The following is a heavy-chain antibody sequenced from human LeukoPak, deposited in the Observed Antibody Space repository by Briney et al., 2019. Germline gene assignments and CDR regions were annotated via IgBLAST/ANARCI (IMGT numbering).Heavy chain of an antibody. J-gene: IGHJ5*02. CDR2: IYHSGST. CDR3: ARAPRYCSTTSCEGWFDP. Sequence: PSGTLSLTCAVSGGSISGNNWWSWVRQPPGKGLEWIGEIYHSGSTNYNPSLKSRVTISVDKSKNQFSLKLNSVTAADPAVYYCARAPRYCSTTSCEGWFDPWGQGTLVTVSS. V-gene: IGHV4-4*02. D-gene: IGHD2-2*01. CDR1: GGSISGNNW.